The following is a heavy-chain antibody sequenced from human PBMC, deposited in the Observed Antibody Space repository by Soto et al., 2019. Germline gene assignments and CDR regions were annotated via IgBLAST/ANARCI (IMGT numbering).Heavy chain of an antibody. D-gene: IGHD2-15*01. CDR1: GFTFSDYY. CDR3: ARVECSGGSCYSIDH. J-gene: IGHJ4*02. CDR2: ISSSSSNT. Sequence: GGSLRLSCAASGFTFSDYYMSWIRQAPGKGLEWVSYISSSSSNTKYADSVKGRFTISRDNAKNTLYLQMNSLRAEDTAVYYCARVECSGGSCYSIDHWGQGTLDTVSS. V-gene: IGHV3-11*06.